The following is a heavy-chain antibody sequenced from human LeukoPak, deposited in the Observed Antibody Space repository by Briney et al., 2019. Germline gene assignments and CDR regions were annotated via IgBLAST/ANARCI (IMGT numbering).Heavy chain of an antibody. Sequence: SQTLSLTCAISGDSVSSNSAAWNWIRQSPSRGLEWLGRTYYRSKWYYDSAVSVNSRISINPDTSKNQFSLHLNSVTPEDTAVYYCARGGSGWTVSLFDPWGQGTPVTVSS. J-gene: IGHJ5*02. CDR3: ARGGSGWTVSLFDP. CDR2: TYYRSKWYY. V-gene: IGHV6-1*01. CDR1: GDSVSSNSAA. D-gene: IGHD6-25*01.